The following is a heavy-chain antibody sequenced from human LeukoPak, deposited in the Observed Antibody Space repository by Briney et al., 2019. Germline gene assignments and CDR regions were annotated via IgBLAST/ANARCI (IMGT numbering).Heavy chain of an antibody. Sequence: SETLSLTCTVSGGSISSSSYYWGWIRQPPGKGLEWIGSIYYSGSTYYNPSLKSRVTISVDTSKNQFSLKLSSVTAADTTVYYCARVSRPTLDYWGQGTLVTVSS. V-gene: IGHV4-39*07. J-gene: IGHJ4*02. CDR3: ARVSRPTLDY. CDR1: GGSISSSSYY. CDR2: IYYSGST.